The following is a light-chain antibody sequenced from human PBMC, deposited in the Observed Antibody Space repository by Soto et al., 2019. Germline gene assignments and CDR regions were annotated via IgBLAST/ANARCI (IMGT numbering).Light chain of an antibody. CDR2: QDS. Sequence: ELTQPPSVSVSPGQTASITCSGDKLGDKYACWYQQKPGQSPVLVIYQDSKRPSGIPERFSGSNSGNTATLTISGTQAMDEADYYCQAWDSSTEVVFGGGTKLTVL. J-gene: IGLJ2*01. V-gene: IGLV3-1*01. CDR3: QAWDSSTEVV. CDR1: KLGDKY.